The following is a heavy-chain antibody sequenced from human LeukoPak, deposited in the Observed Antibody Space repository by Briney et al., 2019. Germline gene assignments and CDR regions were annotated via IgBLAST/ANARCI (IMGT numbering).Heavy chain of an antibody. CDR1: GGSVSSGSYY. V-gene: IGHV4-61*01. CDR2: IYYSGST. J-gene: IGHJ4*02. D-gene: IGHD1-26*01. Sequence: SETLSLTCTVSGGSVSSGSYYWSWIRQPPGKGLEWIGYIYYSGSTNYNPSLKSRVTISVDTSKNQFSLKLSSVTAADTAVYYCARWDGGHFDYWGQGTLVTVSS. CDR3: ARWDGGHFDY.